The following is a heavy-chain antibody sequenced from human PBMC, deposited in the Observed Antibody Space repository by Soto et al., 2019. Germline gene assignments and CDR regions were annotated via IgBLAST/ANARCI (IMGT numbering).Heavy chain of an antibody. V-gene: IGHV1-69*06. J-gene: IGHJ5*02. Sequence: SVKVSCKASGCTFSSYAISWVRQAPGQGLEWMGGSIPIFGTANYAQKFQGRVTITADKSTSTAYMELSSLRSEDTAVYYCARAYYDFWRGYSGSENWFDPWGQGTLFTVSS. CDR1: GCTFSSYA. CDR3: ARAYYDFWRGYSGSENWFDP. D-gene: IGHD3-3*01. CDR2: SIPIFGTA.